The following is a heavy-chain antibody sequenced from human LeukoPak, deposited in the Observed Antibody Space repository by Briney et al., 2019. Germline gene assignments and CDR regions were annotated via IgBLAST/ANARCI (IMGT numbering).Heavy chain of an antibody. V-gene: IGHV3-33*06. J-gene: IGHJ5*02. D-gene: IGHD4-23*01. CDR2: IWYDGISK. Sequence: PGGSLRLSCAASGSTFSNFGMHWVRQTPGKGLEWVAVIWYDGISKHYADSVKGRFTISGDNSKNTLYLQMNSLRAEDTAVYYCAKDPYGNSVNWFDPWAREPWSPSPQ. CDR3: AKDPYGNSVNWFDP. CDR1: GSTFSNFG.